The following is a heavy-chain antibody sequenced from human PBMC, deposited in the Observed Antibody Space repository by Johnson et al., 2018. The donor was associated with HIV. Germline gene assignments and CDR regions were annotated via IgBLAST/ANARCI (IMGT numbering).Heavy chain of an antibody. Sequence: QVQLVESGGGVVQPGRSLRLSCAASGFTFSSYAMHWVRQAPGKGLEWVAVISYDGSNKYYADSVKCRFTISRDNSKNTLFLQMNSLRAEDTAVYYCARDLRWGSSLTHDAFDIWGQGTMVTVSS. V-gene: IGHV3-30*04. CDR1: GFTFSSYA. CDR2: ISYDGSNK. D-gene: IGHD3-16*01. CDR3: ARDLRWGSSLTHDAFDI. J-gene: IGHJ3*02.